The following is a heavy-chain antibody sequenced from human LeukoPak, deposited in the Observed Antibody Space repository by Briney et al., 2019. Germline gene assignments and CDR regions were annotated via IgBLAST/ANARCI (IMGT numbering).Heavy chain of an antibody. J-gene: IGHJ4*02. V-gene: IGHV1-18*01. D-gene: IGHD4-11*01. CDR3: ARDFPPATVTTKRYFDY. Sequence: SVTVSCKTXXYTFTXYGISWVRQAPGQGLEWMGWISAYNGNTNYAQKFQDRVTMTTDTSTNTAYVELRSLRSDDTAMYYCARDFPPATVTTKRYFDYWGQGTLVTVSS. CDR2: ISAYNGNT. CDR1: XYTFTXYG.